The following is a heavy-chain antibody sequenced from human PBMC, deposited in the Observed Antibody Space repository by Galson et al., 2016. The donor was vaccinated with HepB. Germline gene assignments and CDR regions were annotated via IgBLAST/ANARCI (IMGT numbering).Heavy chain of an antibody. Sequence: SLRLSCAASGFTFSSYPMIWVRQAPGKGLEWVSAISVSGGNTYYADSVKGRFTIPRDNSKNTLYLQMNSLRAEDTAVYYCAREGMTTVAMLDYWGQGTLVTVAS. CDR3: AREGMTTVAMLDY. CDR2: ISVSGGNT. V-gene: IGHV3-23*01. J-gene: IGHJ4*02. CDR1: GFTFSSYP. D-gene: IGHD4-23*01.